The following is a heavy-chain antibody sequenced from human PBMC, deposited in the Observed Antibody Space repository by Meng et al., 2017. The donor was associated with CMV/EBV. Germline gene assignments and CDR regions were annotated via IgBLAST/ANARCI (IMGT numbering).Heavy chain of an antibody. CDR1: GGSFRGYY. Sequence: QVQLLQWGPGLLKPSQPLSLTSAVYGGSFRGYYWSWIRQPPGKGLEWIGEINHSGSTNYNPSLKSRVTISVDTSKNQFSLKLRSVTAADTAVYYCARGGIAAAGPFDYWGQGTLVTVSS. CDR2: INHSGST. V-gene: IGHV4-34*01. CDR3: ARGGIAAAGPFDY. J-gene: IGHJ4*02. D-gene: IGHD6-13*01.